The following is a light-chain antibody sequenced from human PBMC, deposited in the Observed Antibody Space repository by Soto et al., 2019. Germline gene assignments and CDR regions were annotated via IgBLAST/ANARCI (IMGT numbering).Light chain of an antibody. J-gene: IGKJ5*01. CDR2: GAS. V-gene: IGKV3-20*01. CDR1: QSVSSSY. CDR3: RQYGSSPPLT. Sequence: EIVLTQPPGTLSLSPGERATLSCRASQSVSSSYLTWYQQKPGQAPRLLIYGASSRATGIPDRFSGSGSGTDFTLTISRLEPEDLAVYYCRQYGSSPPLTFRQGTRLEIK.